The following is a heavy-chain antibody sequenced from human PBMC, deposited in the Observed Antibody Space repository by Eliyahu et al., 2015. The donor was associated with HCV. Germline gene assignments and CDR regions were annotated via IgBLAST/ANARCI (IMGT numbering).Heavy chain of an antibody. CDR2: IHYSGST. V-gene: IGHV4-39*01. J-gene: IGHJ5*02. CDR1: GGSVGSSSYY. Sequence: QLQLQESGPGLVKPSETLSLXCTVSGGSVGSSSYYWGWIRQPPGKGLEWIGAIHYSGSTHYNPSLKSRLIISVDTSKNQFSLKLSPVTAADTAVYYCAFSTSPVDWFDPWGQGTLVTVSS. CDR3: AFSTSPVDWFDP. D-gene: IGHD2-2*01.